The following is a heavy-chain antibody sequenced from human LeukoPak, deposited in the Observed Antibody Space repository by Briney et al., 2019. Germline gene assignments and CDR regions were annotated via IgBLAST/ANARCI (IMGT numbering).Heavy chain of an antibody. D-gene: IGHD3-22*01. CDR3: ARSYYYDSSGYYYGYYYYYYMDV. Sequence: NPSETLSLTCTVSGGSISSGSYYWRWIRQPAGTGLEWIGRIYTSGSTNYNPSLKSRVTISVDTSKNQSSLKLSSVTAADTAVYYCARSYYYDSSGYYYGYYYYYYMDVWGKGTTVTISS. J-gene: IGHJ6*03. CDR2: IYTSGST. V-gene: IGHV4-61*02. CDR1: GGSISSGSYY.